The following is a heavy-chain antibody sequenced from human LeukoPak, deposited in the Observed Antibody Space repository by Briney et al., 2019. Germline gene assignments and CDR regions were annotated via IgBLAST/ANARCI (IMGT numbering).Heavy chain of an antibody. CDR1: GGSISSYY. Sequence: PSETLSLTCTVSGGSISSYYWSWIRQPAGKGLEWIGRIYTSGSTNYNPSLKSRVTMSVGTSKNQFSLRLSSVNAADTAVYFCAREGTSGGLNWLDPWGQGTLVTVSS. V-gene: IGHV4-4*07. CDR3: AREGTSGGLNWLDP. D-gene: IGHD3-10*01. J-gene: IGHJ5*02. CDR2: IYTSGST.